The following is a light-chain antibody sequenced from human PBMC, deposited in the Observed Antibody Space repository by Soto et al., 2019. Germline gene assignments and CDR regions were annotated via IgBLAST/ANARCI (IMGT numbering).Light chain of an antibody. V-gene: IGLV2-14*01. J-gene: IGLJ1*01. CDR2: EVS. CDR1: SSDVGGYNY. Sequence: QSVLPQLASVSGSPGQSITISCTGTSSDVGGYNYVSWYQQHPGKAPKLMIYEVSNRPSGVSNRFSGSKSGNTASLTISGLQAEDEADYYCSSYTSSSTHFVFXTGTKVTVL. CDR3: SSYTSSSTHFV.